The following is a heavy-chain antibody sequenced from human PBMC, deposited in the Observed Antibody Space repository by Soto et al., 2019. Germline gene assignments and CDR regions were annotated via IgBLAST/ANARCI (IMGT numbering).Heavy chain of an antibody. J-gene: IGHJ3*02. CDR1: GYTFTSYG. V-gene: IGHV1-18*01. CDR2: ISAYNGNT. D-gene: IGHD3-22*01. Sequence: QVQLVQSGAEVKKPGASVKVSCKASGYTFTSYGISWVRQAPGQGLEWMGWISAYNGNTNYAQKLQGRVTMTTDTSTSTAYMELRSLRSDDTAVYYCARGIYSAYYYDSSGSHAFDICGQGTMVTVSS. CDR3: ARGIYSAYYYDSSGSHAFDI.